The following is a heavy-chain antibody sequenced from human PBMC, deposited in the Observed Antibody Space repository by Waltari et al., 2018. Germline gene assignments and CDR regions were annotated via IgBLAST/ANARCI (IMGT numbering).Heavy chain of an antibody. V-gene: IGHV3-7*01. CDR3: ARDQWFAFDI. CDR2: IKKDGSDE. Sequence: EVQLVESGGGLVQPGGSLRLSCAASGFTLSSYWMSWVRQAPGKGLEWVANIKKDGSDEYYVDSVRGRFTISRDNAKNSLYLQMNSLRPEDTAVYYCARDQWFAFDIWGQGTMVTVSS. CDR1: GFTLSSYW. J-gene: IGHJ3*02. D-gene: IGHD3-22*01.